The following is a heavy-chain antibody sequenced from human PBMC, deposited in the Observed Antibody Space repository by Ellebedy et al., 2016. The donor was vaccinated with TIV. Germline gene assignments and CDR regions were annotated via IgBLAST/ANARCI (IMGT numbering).Heavy chain of an antibody. CDR1: GDTFNRHS. D-gene: IGHD3-10*01. V-gene: IGHV1-69*10. CDR3: ARDAPFSGKSYCLNYYGLDV. J-gene: IGHJ6*02. Sequence: AASVKVSCKASGDTFNRHSFSWVRHAPGQGLAWRGGIFPLLGITNYAQKFQGRVTITADESTSTVYLDLSSLRSEDTAVYYCARDAPFSGKSYCLNYYGLDVWGQGTTVTVS. CDR2: IFPLLGIT.